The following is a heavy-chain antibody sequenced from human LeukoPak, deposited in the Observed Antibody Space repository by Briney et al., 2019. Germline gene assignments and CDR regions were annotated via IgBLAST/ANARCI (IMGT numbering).Heavy chain of an antibody. J-gene: IGHJ4*02. CDR2: INPNSGDT. V-gene: IGHV1-2*06. D-gene: IGHD2-2*01. CDR1: GYAFTGYH. Sequence: GASVKVSCKASGYAFTGYHIHWVRQAPGQGLEWMGRINPNSGDTNYAQKFQGRVTMTRDTSISTAYMELSTLRSDDTAVYYCARDYCSSTSCLFDYWGQGTLVTVSS. CDR3: ARDYCSSTSCLFDY.